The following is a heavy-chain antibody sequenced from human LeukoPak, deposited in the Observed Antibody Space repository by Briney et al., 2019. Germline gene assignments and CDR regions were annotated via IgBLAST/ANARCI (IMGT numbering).Heavy chain of an antibody. CDR2: ISSGGVDT. Sequence: GGSLRLSCAVSGFPFSRNSMSWVRKAPEKGLEWISAISSGGVDTFYADSVQGRFIVSRDISKNTLYLQMDSLRADDTAVYYCAKPSKYGNFFDYWGQGTLVTVSS. CDR3: AKPSKYGNFFDY. CDR1: GFPFSRNS. V-gene: IGHV3-23*01. D-gene: IGHD2-2*01. J-gene: IGHJ4*02.